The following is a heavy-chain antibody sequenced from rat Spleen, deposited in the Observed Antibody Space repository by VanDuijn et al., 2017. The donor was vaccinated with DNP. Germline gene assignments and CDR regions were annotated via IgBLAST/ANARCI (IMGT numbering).Heavy chain of an antibody. D-gene: IGHD1-11*01. CDR2: INMDSSSI. CDR1: GFNFNNYW. Sequence: EVKLVESGGGLVQPGRSLKLSCAASGFNFNNYWMGWVRQAPGKGLEWIGEINMDSSSINFTPSLKDKFTISRDNAQNTLYLQMNKLGSEDTAIYYCARLGWHGWFAYWGQGTLVTVSS. CDR3: ARLGWHGWFAY. J-gene: IGHJ3*01. V-gene: IGHV4-2*01.